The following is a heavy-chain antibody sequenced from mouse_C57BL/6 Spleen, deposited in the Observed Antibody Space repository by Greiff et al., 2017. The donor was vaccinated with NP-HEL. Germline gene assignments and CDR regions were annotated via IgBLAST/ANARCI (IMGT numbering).Heavy chain of an antibody. J-gene: IGHJ3*01. V-gene: IGHV1-26*01. Sequence: VQLQQSGPELVKPGASVKISCKASGYTFTDYYMNWVKQSHGKSLEWIGDINPNNGGTSYNQKFKGKATLTVDKSSSTAYMELRSLTSEDSAVYYCARRNYDDPFAYWGQGTLVTVSA. CDR3: ARRNYDDPFAY. CDR1: GYTFTDYY. CDR2: INPNNGGT. D-gene: IGHD2-3*01.